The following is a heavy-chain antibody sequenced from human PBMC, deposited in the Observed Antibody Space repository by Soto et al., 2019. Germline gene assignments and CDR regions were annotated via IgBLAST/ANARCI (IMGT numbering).Heavy chain of an antibody. CDR2: INSDGSST. V-gene: IGHV3-74*01. Sequence: GGSLRLSCAASGFTFSSYWMHWVRQAPGKGLVWVSRINSDGSSTSYADSVKGRFTISRDNAKNTLYLQMNSLRAEDTAVYYCARVDTAMGDYYYYYMDVWGKGTTVTVSS. CDR1: GFTFSSYW. J-gene: IGHJ6*03. CDR3: ARVDTAMGDYYYYYMDV. D-gene: IGHD5-18*01.